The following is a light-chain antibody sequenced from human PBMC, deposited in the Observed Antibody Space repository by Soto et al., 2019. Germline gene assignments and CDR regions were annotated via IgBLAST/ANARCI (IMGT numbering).Light chain of an antibody. CDR1: SSNIGAGYD. J-gene: IGLJ3*02. V-gene: IGLV1-40*01. CDR2: GNS. Sequence: QPVPTQPPSVSGAPGQRVTISCTGSSSNIGAGYDVHWYQQLPGTAPKLLIYGNSNRPSGVPDRFSGSKSGTSASLAITGLQAEDEADYYCQSYDSSLSGSVFGGGTKLTVL. CDR3: QSYDSSLSGSV.